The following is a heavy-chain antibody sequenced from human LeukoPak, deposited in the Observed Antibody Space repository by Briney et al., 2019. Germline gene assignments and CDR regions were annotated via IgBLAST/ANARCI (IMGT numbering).Heavy chain of an antibody. CDR3: ARHERPGYYGSGSYYGY. CDR1: GYSFTSYW. V-gene: IGHV5-10-1*01. J-gene: IGHJ4*02. CDR2: IDPSDSYT. D-gene: IGHD3-10*01. Sequence: GESLKISCKGSGYSFTSYWISWVRQMHGKGLKWMGRIDPSDSYTNYSPSFQGHVTISADKSISTAYLQWSSLKASDTAMYYCARHERPGYYGSGSYYGYWGQGTLVTVSS.